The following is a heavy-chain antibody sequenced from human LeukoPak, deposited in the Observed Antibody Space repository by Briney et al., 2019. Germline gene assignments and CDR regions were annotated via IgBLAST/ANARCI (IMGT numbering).Heavy chain of an antibody. Sequence: SVTVSCKASGGILISYAISWVRQAPGQGLEWMGGIIPIFGTANYAQKFQGRVTITAYKSTSTAYMELSSLRSEDTAVYYCAREIAVAGTGWFDPWGQGTLVTVSS. D-gene: IGHD6-19*01. CDR1: GGILISYA. V-gene: IGHV1-69*06. J-gene: IGHJ5*02. CDR2: IIPIFGTA. CDR3: AREIAVAGTGWFDP.